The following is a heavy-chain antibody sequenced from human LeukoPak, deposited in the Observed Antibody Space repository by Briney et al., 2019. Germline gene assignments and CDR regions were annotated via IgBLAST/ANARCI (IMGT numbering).Heavy chain of an antibody. Sequence: GGSLRLSCAASGSTFSTYWMSWVRRAPGKGLEWVAHINQDGSQTFYVDSVKGRFTIPRDNPGNSVYLQMNSLRAEDTAVYYCARLMFLWPPIYFDYWGQGTLVTVSS. V-gene: IGHV3-7*01. CDR3: ARLMFLWPPIYFDY. D-gene: IGHD2-8*01. CDR1: GSTFSTYW. J-gene: IGHJ4*02. CDR2: INQDGSQT.